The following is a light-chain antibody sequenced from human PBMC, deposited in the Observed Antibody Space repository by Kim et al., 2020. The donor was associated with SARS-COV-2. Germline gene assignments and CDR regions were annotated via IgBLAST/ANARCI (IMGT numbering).Light chain of an antibody. J-gene: IGKJ2*01. CDR3: QQDNNWPPNT. V-gene: IGKV3-15*01. CDR1: ESNSKN. Sequence: GKKRTPYCREKESNSKNLGGEQEKPGQAPKLLNYGVSTRANEIPARFRGSGSGTDFTLTIRSLQSEDFAVYYGQQDNNWPPNTFGQGTKLE. CDR2: GVS.